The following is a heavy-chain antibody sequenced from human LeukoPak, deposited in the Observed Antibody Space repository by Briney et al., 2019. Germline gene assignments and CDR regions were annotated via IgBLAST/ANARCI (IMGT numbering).Heavy chain of an antibody. Sequence: SETLSLTCAVYGGSFSGYYWSWIRQPPGKGLEWIGEINHSGSTNYNPSLKSRVTISVDTSKNQFSLKLSSVTAADTAVYYCARHFLDCSSTSCYRPYYYYMDVWGKGTTVTVSS. V-gene: IGHV4-34*01. CDR3: ARHFLDCSSTSCYRPYYYYMDV. CDR2: INHSGST. CDR1: GGSFSGYY. D-gene: IGHD2-2*01. J-gene: IGHJ6*03.